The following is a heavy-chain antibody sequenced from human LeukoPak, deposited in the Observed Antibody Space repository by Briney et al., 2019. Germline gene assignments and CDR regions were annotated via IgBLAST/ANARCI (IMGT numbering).Heavy chain of an antibody. V-gene: IGHV4-38-2*02. Sequence: PSETLSLTCTVSGYSISSGYYWGWIRQPPGKGLEWIGSIYHSGSTYYNPSLKSRVTISVDTSKNQFSLKLSSVTAADTAVYYCARVCKESYYDFWSGKSYYYYYYYMDVWGKGTTVTVSS. J-gene: IGHJ6*03. D-gene: IGHD3-3*01. CDR2: IYHSGST. CDR1: GYSISSGYY. CDR3: ARVCKESYYDFWSGKSYYYYYYYMDV.